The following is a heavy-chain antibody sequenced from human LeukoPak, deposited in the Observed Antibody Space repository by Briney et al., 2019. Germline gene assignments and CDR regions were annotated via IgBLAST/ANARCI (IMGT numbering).Heavy chain of an antibody. V-gene: IGHV3-30*04. J-gene: IGHJ4*02. CDR2: ISYDGRNQ. CDR1: GFTFFSYA. CDR3: ARSRLVPEYYFDY. Sequence: QAGGSLRLSCVGSGFTFFSYAFRWVRQAPGKGLEWVAVISYDGRNQYYPDSVKGRFTVSRDDSKNTLYLQMNSLRTEDTAVYYCARSRLVPEYYFDYWGQGTLVTVSS. D-gene: IGHD6-19*01.